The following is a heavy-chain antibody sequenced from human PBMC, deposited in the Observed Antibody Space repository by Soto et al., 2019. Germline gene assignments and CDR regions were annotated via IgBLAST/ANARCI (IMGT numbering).Heavy chain of an antibody. CDR1: GYTFINYH. CDR2: INTYNGMT. D-gene: IGHD5-12*01. V-gene: IGHV1-18*01. CDR3: AKSPRGEMATD. Sequence: QVQLVQSGGEVKKPGASVTVSCKASGYTFINYHITWVRQAPGQGLEWMAWINTYNGMTDYAQRFRGRVTMTRDTSTSTAYMELRNLGSDDTAVYFFAKSPRGEMATDWGQGTLVTVSS. J-gene: IGHJ4*02.